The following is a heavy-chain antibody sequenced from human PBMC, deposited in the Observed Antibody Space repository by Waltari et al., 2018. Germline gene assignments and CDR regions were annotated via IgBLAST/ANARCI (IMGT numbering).Heavy chain of an antibody. CDR3: ASVASRKLSDAAGLRGYFQH. D-gene: IGHD3-16*01. CDR1: GGSISSYY. CDR2: IYTSGST. Sequence: QVQLQESGPGLVKPSETLYLTCTVSGGSISSYYWSWIRHPPGPGLEWIGRIYTSGSTNYNPSLNSRVTMSVDTSKNQFSLKLSSVTAADTAVYYCASVASRKLSDAAGLRGYFQHWGQGTLVTVSS. J-gene: IGHJ1*01. V-gene: IGHV4-4*07.